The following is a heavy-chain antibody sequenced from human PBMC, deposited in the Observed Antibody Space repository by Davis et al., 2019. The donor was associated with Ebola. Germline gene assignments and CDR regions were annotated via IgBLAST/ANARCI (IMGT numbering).Heavy chain of an antibody. CDR1: GGTFSSYA. CDR2: IIPIFGTA. D-gene: IGHD3-3*01. V-gene: IGHV1-69*13. J-gene: IGHJ6*02. CDR3: ARDSPTGVTILGSSMDV. Sequence: SVKVSCKASGGTFSSYAISWVRQAPGQGLEWMGGIIPIFGTANYAQKFQGRVTITADESTSTAYMELSSLRSEDTAVYYCARDSPTGVTILGSSMDVWGQGTTVTVSS.